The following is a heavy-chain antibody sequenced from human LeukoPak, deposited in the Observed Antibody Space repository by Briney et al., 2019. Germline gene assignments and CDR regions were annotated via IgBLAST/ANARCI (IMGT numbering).Heavy chain of an antibody. CDR1: GDSIRSNSYY. CDR2: IYYSGNT. D-gene: IGHD4-17*01. CDR3: ARLHDYGAYYADY. Sequence: SSETLSLTCNVSGDSIRSNSYYWGWIRQPPGKGLEWIGDIYYSGNTKYTPSLKSRVTISVDTSKNQFSLKLSSVTAADTAVYYCARLHDYGAYYADYWGQGTLVTVSS. V-gene: IGHV4-39*01. J-gene: IGHJ4*02.